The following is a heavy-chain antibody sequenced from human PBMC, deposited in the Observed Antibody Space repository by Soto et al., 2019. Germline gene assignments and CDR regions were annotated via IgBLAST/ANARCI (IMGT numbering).Heavy chain of an antibody. CDR2: ISGSGGST. V-gene: IGHV3-23*01. J-gene: IGHJ4*02. Sequence: GGSLRLSCAASGFTFSSYAMSWVRQAPGKGLEWVSAISGSGGSTYYADSVKGRFTISRDNSKNTLYLQMNSLRAEDTAVYYCAKDQIQLWSEYYFDYWGQGTLVTVSS. CDR1: GFTFSSYA. CDR3: AKDQIQLWSEYYFDY. D-gene: IGHD5-18*01.